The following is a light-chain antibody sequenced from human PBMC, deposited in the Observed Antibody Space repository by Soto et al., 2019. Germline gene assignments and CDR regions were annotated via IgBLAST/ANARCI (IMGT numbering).Light chain of an antibody. CDR2: DAS. CDR3: QQYHTLVS. V-gene: IGKV1-33*01. Sequence: DIQMTQSPSSLSASVGDRVTITCQASRDIRKYLNWYQQKPGKAPKLLIYDASNLETGVTSRFSGSGSGTDFTLTISSLQSEEIATYYCQQYHTLVSFGGGTKVEIK. CDR1: RDIRKY. J-gene: IGKJ4*01.